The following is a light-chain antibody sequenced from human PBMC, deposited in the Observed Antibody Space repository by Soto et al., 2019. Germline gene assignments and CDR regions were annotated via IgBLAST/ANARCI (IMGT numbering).Light chain of an antibody. CDR3: CSYAGSYTWV. CDR2: DVN. V-gene: IGLV2-11*01. Sequence: QSALTQPRSVSGSPGQSVTISCTGTSSDVGAYNYVSWYQQHPGKAPKLIIYDVNKRPSGVPDRFSGSKSGNTASLTISGLQTDDEADYYCCSYAGSYTWVFGGGTKLTVL. J-gene: IGLJ3*02. CDR1: SSDVGAYNY.